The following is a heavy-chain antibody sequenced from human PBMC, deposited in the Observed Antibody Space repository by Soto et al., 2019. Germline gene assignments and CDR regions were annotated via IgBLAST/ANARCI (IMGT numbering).Heavy chain of an antibody. J-gene: IGHJ6*02. CDR2: IYYSGST. CDR3: ATGYCSSTSCLGPRHYYYYYGMDV. Sequence: SETLSLTCTVSGGSISSSSYYWGWIRQPPGKGLEWIGSIYYSGSTYYNPSLKSRVTISVDTSKNQFSLKLSSVTAADTAVYYCATGYCSSTSCLGPRHYYYYYGMDVWGQGTTVTVSS. D-gene: IGHD2-2*01. CDR1: GGSISSSSYY. V-gene: IGHV4-39*01.